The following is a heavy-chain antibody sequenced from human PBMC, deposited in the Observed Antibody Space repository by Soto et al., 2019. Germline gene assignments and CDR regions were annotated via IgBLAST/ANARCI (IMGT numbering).Heavy chain of an antibody. CDR2: ISSSGSST. V-gene: IGHV3-11*01. D-gene: IGHD3-10*01. Sequence: QVQLVESGGGLVKPGGSLRLSCAASGYSFRDYYMSWIRQAPGKGLECISYISSSGSSTYYADSVKGRFAISRDNAKNSLYLQMNSLRAEDTAVYYSARAITKSGEDAYWGQGTLVTVSS. J-gene: IGHJ4*02. CDR1: GYSFRDYY. CDR3: ARAITKSGEDAY.